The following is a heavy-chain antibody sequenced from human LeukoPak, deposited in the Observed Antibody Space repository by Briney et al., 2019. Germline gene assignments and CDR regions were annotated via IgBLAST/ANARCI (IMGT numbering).Heavy chain of an antibody. J-gene: IGHJ4*02. CDR2: ITNSGENT. V-gene: IGHV3-23*01. Sequence: GGSLRLSCEASGFSFPYGMSWVRQAPGKGLEWVSGITNSGENTYYADSVKGRFTISRDNSKNTLYLQMNSLRAEDTAFYYCAKGSAQYYFDSWGQGTLVTVSS. CDR1: GFSFPYG. CDR3: AKGSAQYYFDS. D-gene: IGHD3-10*01.